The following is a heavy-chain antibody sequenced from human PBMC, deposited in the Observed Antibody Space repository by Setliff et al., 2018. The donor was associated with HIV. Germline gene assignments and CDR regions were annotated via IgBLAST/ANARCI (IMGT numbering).Heavy chain of an antibody. J-gene: IGHJ3*02. Sequence: SETLSLTCAVYGGSFSGYYWSWIRQPPGKGLEWIGEINHSGSTNYNPSLKGRVTISVDTSKNQFSLKLSSVTAADTAVYYCARRGGYTYYYDSSGYHRGPNDAFDIWGQGTMVTVSS. CDR2: INHSGST. CDR1: GGSFSGYY. D-gene: IGHD3-22*01. CDR3: ARRGGYTYYYDSSGYHRGPNDAFDI. V-gene: IGHV4-34*01.